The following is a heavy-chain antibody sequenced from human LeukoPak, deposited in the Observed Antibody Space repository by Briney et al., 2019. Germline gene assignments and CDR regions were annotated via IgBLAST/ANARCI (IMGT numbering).Heavy chain of an antibody. CDR2: ISYGGST. J-gene: IGHJ4*02. CDR1: GVSISSHY. V-gene: IGHV4-59*11. Sequence: SETLCLTCTVSGVSISSHYWNWIRQPPGKGLEWIGYISYGGSTNYNPSLKSRVTISVDTSKDQFSLKLSSVTAADTAVYYCARAPGYSYGYAFDYWGQGTLVTVSS. CDR3: ARAPGYSYGYAFDY. D-gene: IGHD5-18*01.